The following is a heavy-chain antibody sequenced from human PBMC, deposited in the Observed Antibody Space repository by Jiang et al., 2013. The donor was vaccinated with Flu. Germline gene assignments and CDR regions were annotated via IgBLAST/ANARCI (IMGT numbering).Heavy chain of an antibody. J-gene: IGHJ4*02. CDR3: ARGGNWNYEGLDS. Sequence: GPGLVKPSQTLSLTCAVSGGSISSGGSSWSWIRQPPGKGLEWIGFLHDTGNTYYNPSLQSRVTISVDTSKNQFSLRVRSVTAADTAVYYCARGGNWNYEGLDSWGHGNPGHRL. D-gene: IGHD1-7*01. CDR1: GGSISSGGSS. CDR2: LHDTGNT. V-gene: IGHV4-30-2*01.